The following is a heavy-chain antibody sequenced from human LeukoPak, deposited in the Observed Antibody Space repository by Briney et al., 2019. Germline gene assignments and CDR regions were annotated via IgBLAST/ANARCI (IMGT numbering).Heavy chain of an antibody. CDR2: IYPGDSDT. Sequence: GESLKISCQGSGXRFTTYWIGWVRQMPGKGLECMGIIYPGDSDTRYSPSFQGQVTISADKSINTAYLQWSSLKASDTAMYYCARLGTYWSNYYFEYWGQGTLVTVSS. V-gene: IGHV5-51*01. CDR3: ARLGTYWSNYYFEY. J-gene: IGHJ4*02. CDR1: GXRFTTYW. D-gene: IGHD3-10*01.